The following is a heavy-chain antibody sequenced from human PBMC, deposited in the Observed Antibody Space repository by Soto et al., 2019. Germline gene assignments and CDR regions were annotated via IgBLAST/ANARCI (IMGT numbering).Heavy chain of an antibody. CDR3: ARGTYGMDV. V-gene: IGHV3-11*01. J-gene: IGHJ6*02. D-gene: IGHD3-10*01. Sequence: QMQLVQSGGGLVKPGWSLRLSCAASGFSFSDYYMSWIRRAPGKGLEWVSYIGASGSPIYFGDSVKGRFSISRANTNNSLYLQMNSLRHDDTAVYYCARGTYGMDVWGQGTTVIVSS. CDR2: IGASGSPI. CDR1: GFSFSDYY.